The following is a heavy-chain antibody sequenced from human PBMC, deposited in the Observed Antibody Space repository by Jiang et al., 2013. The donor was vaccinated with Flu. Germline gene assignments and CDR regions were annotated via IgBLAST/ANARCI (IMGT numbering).Heavy chain of an antibody. D-gene: IGHD1-26*01. CDR3: ARVRELVVYYYMDV. V-gene: IGHV4-34*01. CDR2: INHFGST. CDR1: GESLSGYY. Sequence: LLKPSETLSLTCAVYGESLSGYYWSWIRQSPGRGLEWIGEINHFGSTNYNPSFKSRVTISVDTSNSHFSLTLSSVTAADTAVYYCARVRELVVYYYMDVWGEGTTVTVSS. J-gene: IGHJ6*03.